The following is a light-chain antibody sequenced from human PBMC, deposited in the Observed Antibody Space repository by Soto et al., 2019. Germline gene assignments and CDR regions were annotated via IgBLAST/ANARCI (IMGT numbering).Light chain of an antibody. V-gene: IGKV1-5*01. CDR3: QQYNSYSYT. J-gene: IGKJ2*01. CDR1: QSISSW. CDR2: DAS. Sequence: DIRMTQSPSTLSASVGDRVTITCRASQSISSWLAWYQQKPGKAPKLLIYDASSLESGVPSRFSGSGSGTDFTLTISSLQPADFATYYCQQYNSYSYTFGQGTKLEIK.